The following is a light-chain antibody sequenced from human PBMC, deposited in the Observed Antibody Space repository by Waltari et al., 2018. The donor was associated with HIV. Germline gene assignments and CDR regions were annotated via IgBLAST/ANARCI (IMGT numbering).Light chain of an antibody. CDR3: QQYNNWPPT. J-gene: IGKJ5*01. V-gene: IGKV3-15*01. Sequence: DIVMTQSPAPLPVSPGEIAILACRASLSVIDHLAWYQQKPGQAPRLLIYGASSRDTGIPARFSGSGSGTEFTLTISSLQSEDFAVYYCQQYNNWPPTFGLGTRLEIK. CDR1: LSVIDH. CDR2: GAS.